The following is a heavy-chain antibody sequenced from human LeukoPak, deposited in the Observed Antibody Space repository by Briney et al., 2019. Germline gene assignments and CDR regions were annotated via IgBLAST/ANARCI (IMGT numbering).Heavy chain of an antibody. CDR1: GFTFSNYA. J-gene: IGHJ6*03. Sequence: PGGSLRLSCAASGFTFSNYAMNWVRQAPGRGLEWVASFSGSGGTTYHADSVKGRFTISRDNAKNSLYLQMNSLRAEDTAVYYCARDVVVPAAIHYYYYYYMDVWGKGTTVTVSS. CDR3: ARDVVVPAAIHYYYYYYMDV. V-gene: IGHV3-23*01. CDR2: FSGSGGTT. D-gene: IGHD2-2*02.